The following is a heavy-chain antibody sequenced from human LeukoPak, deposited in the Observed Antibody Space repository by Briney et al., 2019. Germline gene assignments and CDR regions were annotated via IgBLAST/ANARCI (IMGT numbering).Heavy chain of an antibody. Sequence: SETLSLTCAVSGDSSSSGVYCWGWIRQSPGKGLEWIGSVDYSGRTYYNPSLKSRATISIDTSKNQFSLRLSSVTAADTAVYYCAREYTLYRSGWLLDYWGQGTVVTVSS. J-gene: IGHJ4*02. D-gene: IGHD6-19*01. CDR2: VDYSGRT. V-gene: IGHV4-39*07. CDR1: GDSSSSGVYC. CDR3: AREYTLYRSGWLLDY.